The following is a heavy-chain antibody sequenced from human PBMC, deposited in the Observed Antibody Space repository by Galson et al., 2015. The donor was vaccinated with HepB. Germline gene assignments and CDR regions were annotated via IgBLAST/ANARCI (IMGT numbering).Heavy chain of an antibody. Sequence: PALVKPTQTLTLTCTFSGFSLTTSGVGVAWIRQPPGKALEWLTIIYWDDDKRYSPSLRSRLTITKDTSKNQVVLTMTNTDPVDTATYYCAHRLGYCDSTSCYRNWFDPWGQGTLVTVSS. V-gene: IGHV2-5*02. CDR3: AHRLGYCDSTSCYRNWFDP. D-gene: IGHD2-2*01. J-gene: IGHJ5*02. CDR1: GFSLTTSGVG. CDR2: IYWDDDK.